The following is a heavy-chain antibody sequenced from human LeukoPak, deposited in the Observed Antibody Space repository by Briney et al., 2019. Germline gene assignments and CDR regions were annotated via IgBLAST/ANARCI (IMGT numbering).Heavy chain of an antibody. CDR2: INSDGSST. Sequence: GGSLRLSCAASGFTFSSYWMHWVRQAPGKGLVWVSRINSDGSSTSYADSVKGRFTISRDNAKNTLYLQMNSLRAEDTAVYYCARDLGSTSCDDYYYGMDVWGQGTTVTVSS. D-gene: IGHD2-2*01. V-gene: IGHV3-74*01. J-gene: IGHJ6*02. CDR1: GFTFSSYW. CDR3: ARDLGSTSCDDYYYGMDV.